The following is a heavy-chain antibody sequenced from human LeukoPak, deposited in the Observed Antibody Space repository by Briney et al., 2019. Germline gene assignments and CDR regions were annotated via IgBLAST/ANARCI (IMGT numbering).Heavy chain of an antibody. CDR3: ARDWGDGNDY. CDR1: GYTFTGYY. V-gene: IGHV1-2*02. D-gene: IGHD5-24*01. J-gene: IGHJ4*02. CDR2: INPNSGGT. Sequence: ASVKVSCKASGYTFTGYYMHWVRQAPGQGLEWMGWINPNSGGTNYAQKFQGRVTITADKSTSTAYMELSSLRSEDTAVYYCARDWGDGNDYWGQGTLVTVSS.